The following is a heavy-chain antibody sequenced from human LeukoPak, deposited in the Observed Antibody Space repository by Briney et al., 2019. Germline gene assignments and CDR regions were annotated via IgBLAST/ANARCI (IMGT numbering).Heavy chain of an antibody. V-gene: IGHV3-30*02. CDR1: GFTFSSYG. D-gene: IGHD1-26*01. CDR3: AKEEVQWELRFDY. CDR2: IRYDGSNK. J-gene: IGHJ4*02. Sequence: GGSLRLSCAAPGFTFSSYGMHWVRQAPGKGLEWVAFIRYDGSNKYYADSVKGRFTISRDNSKNTLYLQMNSLRAEDTAVYYCAKEEVQWELRFDYWGQGTLVTVSS.